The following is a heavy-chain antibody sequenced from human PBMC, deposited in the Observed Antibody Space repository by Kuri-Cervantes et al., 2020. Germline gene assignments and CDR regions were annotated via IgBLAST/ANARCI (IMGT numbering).Heavy chain of an antibody. D-gene: IGHD3-3*01. CDR2: MNPNSGNT. Sequence: ASVKVSCKASGYTFTSYDINWVRQATGQGLEWMGWMNPNSGNTGYAQKLQGRVTMTTDTSTSTAYMELRSLRSDDTAVYYCARVTGRRVRSYFDYWGQGTLVTVSS. J-gene: IGHJ4*02. CDR3: ARVTGRRVRSYFDY. CDR1: GYTFTSYD. V-gene: IGHV1-8*01.